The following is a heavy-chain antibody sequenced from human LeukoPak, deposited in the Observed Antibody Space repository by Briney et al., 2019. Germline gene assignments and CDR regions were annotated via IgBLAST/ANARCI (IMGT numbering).Heavy chain of an antibody. Sequence: PSGTLSLTCAVSGDSISSSNWWSWVRQSPGKGLEWIGEIYHSGNTNYNPSLKSRVTMSVDTSKNQFSLKLSSVTAADTAVYYCARLSTVTTSFDYWGQGTLVTVSS. CDR1: GDSISSSNW. D-gene: IGHD4-17*01. CDR3: ARLSTVTTSFDY. J-gene: IGHJ4*02. CDR2: IYHSGNT. V-gene: IGHV4-4*02.